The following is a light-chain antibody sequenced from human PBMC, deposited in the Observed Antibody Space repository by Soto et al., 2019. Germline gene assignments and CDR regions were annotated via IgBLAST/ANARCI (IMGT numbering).Light chain of an antibody. CDR2: GAS. CDR1: QSVSSN. V-gene: IGKV3-15*01. Sequence: EIVMTPSPATPSFSPGERAPPPRRASQSVSSNLAWYQQKPGQAPRLLIYGASTRATGIPARFSGSGSGTGFTLTISSLQSEDFAVYSCQQYNNWPLTFGGGTKVDIK. J-gene: IGKJ4*01. CDR3: QQYNNWPLT.